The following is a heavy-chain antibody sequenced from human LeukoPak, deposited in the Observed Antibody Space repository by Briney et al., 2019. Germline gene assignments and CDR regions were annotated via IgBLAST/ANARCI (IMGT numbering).Heavy chain of an antibody. CDR2: ISSSSSYI. Sequence: GGSLRLSCAASGFTFSSYSMNWVRQAPGKGLEWVSSISSSSSYIYYADSVKGRFTISRENAKNSLYLQMNSLRAEDTAVYYCASWSSSWYYVYWGQGTLVTVSS. J-gene: IGHJ4*02. CDR3: ASWSSSWYYVY. D-gene: IGHD6-13*01. CDR1: GFTFSSYS. V-gene: IGHV3-21*01.